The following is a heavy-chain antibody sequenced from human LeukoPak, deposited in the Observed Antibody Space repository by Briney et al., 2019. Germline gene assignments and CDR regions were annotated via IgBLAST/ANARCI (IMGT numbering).Heavy chain of an antibody. CDR3: ARGSISGVATIELDFDY. D-gene: IGHD5-12*01. J-gene: IGHJ4*02. CDR1: GYTFTSYA. CDR2: INAGNGNT. V-gene: IGHV1-3*01. Sequence: GASVKVSCNASGYTFTSYAMHWVRQAPGQRLEWMGWINAGNGNTKYSQKFQGRVTITRDTSASTAYMELSSLRSEDTAVYYCARGSISGVATIELDFDYWGQGTLVTVSS.